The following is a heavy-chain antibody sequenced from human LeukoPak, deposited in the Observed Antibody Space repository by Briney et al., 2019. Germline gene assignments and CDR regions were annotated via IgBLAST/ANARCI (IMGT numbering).Heavy chain of an antibody. CDR1: GYTFTSYG. CDR2: NSAYNGNT. CDR3: ARLYCSGGSCYSTPFDY. V-gene: IGHV1-18*01. J-gene: IGHJ4*02. D-gene: IGHD2-15*01. Sequence: ASVKVSCKASGYTFTSYGISWVRQAPGQGLEWMGWNSAYNGNTNYAQKLQGRVTMTTDTSTSTAYMELRSLRSDDTAVYYCARLYCSGGSCYSTPFDYWGQGTLVTVSS.